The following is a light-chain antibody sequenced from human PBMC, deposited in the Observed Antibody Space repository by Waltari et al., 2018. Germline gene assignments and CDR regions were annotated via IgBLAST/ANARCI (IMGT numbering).Light chain of an antibody. J-gene: IGLJ2*01. CDR3: QSYDTSLSVV. V-gene: IGLV1-40*01. Sequence: QSVLTQPPSVSGAPGQRVTISCTVSGSNIRAGYDVHWYQQLPGKAPKLLIYGTSTRPLGVPDRYFGSQSGTSASLAITRLQAEDEADYYCQSYDTSLSVVFGGGTKLTVL. CDR2: GTS. CDR1: GSNIRAGYD.